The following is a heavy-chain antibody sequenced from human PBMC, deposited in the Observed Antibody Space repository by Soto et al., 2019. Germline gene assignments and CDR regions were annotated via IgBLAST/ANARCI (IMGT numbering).Heavy chain of an antibody. Sequence: ASVKVSCKASGYTFTSYAMHWVRQAPGQRLEWMGWINAGNGNTKYSQKFQGRVTITRDTSASTAYMELSSLRSEDTAVYYCAIQHYGSGSYFVRRGTDYFDYWGQGTLVTVSS. CDR2: INAGNGNT. V-gene: IGHV1-3*01. CDR1: GYTFTSYA. CDR3: AIQHYGSGSYFVRRGTDYFDY. J-gene: IGHJ4*02. D-gene: IGHD3-10*01.